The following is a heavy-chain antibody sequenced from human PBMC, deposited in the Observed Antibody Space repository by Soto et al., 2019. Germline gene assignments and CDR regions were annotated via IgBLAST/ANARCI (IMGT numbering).Heavy chain of an antibody. J-gene: IGHJ3*02. CDR2: MNANSGNT. CDR3: ARRGGDWLRVQGGDDAFDI. D-gene: IGHD5-12*01. CDR1: GYTFTSYD. Sequence: QVQLVQSGAEVKKPGASVKVSCKASGYTFTSYDINWVRQATGQGLEWMGWMNANSGNTGYAQKFQGRVTMTRNTAKNTADMELSSLRSADTAVYYCARRGGDWLRVQGGDDAFDIWGQGTMVTVSS. V-gene: IGHV1-8*01.